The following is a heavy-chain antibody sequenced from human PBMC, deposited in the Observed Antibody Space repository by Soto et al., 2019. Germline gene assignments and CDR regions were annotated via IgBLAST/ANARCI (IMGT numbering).Heavy chain of an antibody. CDR2: INPNSGGT. CDR1: GYTFTVCH. J-gene: IGHJ6*02. D-gene: IGHD3-22*01. Sequence: VPSVTVSCKDAGYTFTVCHMHWVRPAHGQGRELMGWINPNSGGTNYAQNFQGRVTMTRDTSISTAYMELSRLRSDDTAVYYCASSSGHYYDSSRQYYYYYGMDGWGQGTTVNGS. V-gene: IGHV1-2*02. CDR3: ASSSGHYYDSSRQYYYYYGMDG.